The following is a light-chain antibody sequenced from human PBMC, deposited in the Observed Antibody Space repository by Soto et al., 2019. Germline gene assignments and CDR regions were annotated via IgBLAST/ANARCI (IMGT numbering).Light chain of an antibody. CDR2: DAS. J-gene: IGKJ3*01. V-gene: IGKV3-11*01. CDR3: QRRSNCRVFMGFT. CDR1: QSVSSY. Sequence: EIVLTQSPATLSLSPGERATLSCRASQSVSSYLAWYQQKPCQAPRLLIYDASNRANGIPARFSGSESGTDFTLSISSIELEVYAVYCCQRRSNCRVFMGFTFGPRTKVDI.